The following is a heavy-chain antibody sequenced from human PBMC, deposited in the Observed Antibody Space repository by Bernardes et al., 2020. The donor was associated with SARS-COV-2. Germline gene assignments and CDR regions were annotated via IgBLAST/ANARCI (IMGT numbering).Heavy chain of an antibody. CDR1: GGPISSSGYY. J-gene: IGHJ5*02. Sequence: LSLISSLPGGPISSSGYYWGSLRRPPGKGPEWIGTIHYSRHTHYNPSLKSPVTIPVDTSKHQFSLKLSSVTAADTAVYYCARHSMASITIFGVVRAGNWFDPWGQGTLVTVSS. CDR3: ARHSMASITIFGVVRAGNWFDP. CDR2: IHYSRHT. V-gene: IGHV4-39*01. D-gene: IGHD3-3*01.